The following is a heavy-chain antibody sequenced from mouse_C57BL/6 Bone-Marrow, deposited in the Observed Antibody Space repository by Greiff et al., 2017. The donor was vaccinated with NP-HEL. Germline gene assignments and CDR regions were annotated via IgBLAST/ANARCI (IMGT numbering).Heavy chain of an antibody. J-gene: IGHJ1*03. CDR3: ARYGGDWYFDV. CDR1: GFTFTDYY. CDR2: IRNKANGYTT. V-gene: IGHV7-3*01. Sequence: EASGFTFTDYYMSWVRQPPGKAPEWLGFIRNKANGYTTEYSASVKGRFTISRDNSQSILYLQMNALRAEDSATYYCARYGGDWYFDVWGTGTTVTVSS.